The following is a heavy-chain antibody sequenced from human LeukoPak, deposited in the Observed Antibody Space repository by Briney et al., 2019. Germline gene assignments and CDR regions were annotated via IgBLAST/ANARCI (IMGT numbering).Heavy chain of an antibody. D-gene: IGHD5-18*01. Sequence: GGSLRLSCAASGFTFINYAMSWVRQAPGKGLEWVSGISGSGGSTYYADSVKGRFTISRDNSKNTLYLQMNSLRAEDTAVYYCAKDRETYSYGPFDYWGQGTLVTVSS. V-gene: IGHV3-23*01. J-gene: IGHJ4*02. CDR1: GFTFINYA. CDR2: ISGSGGST. CDR3: AKDRETYSYGPFDY.